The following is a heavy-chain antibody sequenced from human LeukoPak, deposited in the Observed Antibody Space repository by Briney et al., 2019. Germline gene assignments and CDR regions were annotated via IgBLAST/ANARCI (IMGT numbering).Heavy chain of an antibody. CDR2: IYTSGST. CDR3: AISSWYYFDY. D-gene: IGHD6-13*01. CDR1: GGSFSGYY. J-gene: IGHJ4*02. Sequence: SETLSLTCAVYGGSFSGYYWSWIRQPPGKGLEWIGRIYTSGSTNYNPSLKSRVTMSVDTSKNQFSLKLSSVTAADTAVYYCAISSWYYFDYWGQGTLVTVSS. V-gene: IGHV4-59*10.